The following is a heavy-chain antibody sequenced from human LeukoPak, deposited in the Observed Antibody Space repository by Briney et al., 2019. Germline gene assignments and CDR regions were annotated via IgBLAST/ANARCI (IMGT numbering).Heavy chain of an antibody. J-gene: IGHJ4*02. CDR2: VYYSRST. CDR3: ARNESVLGTTGLNDFFDD. D-gene: IGHD1-26*01. V-gene: IGHV4-39*01. CDR1: GGSIRGSSDY. Sequence: ASETLSLTCTASGGSIRGSSDYWGWLRQSQGKGLEWIGNVYYSRSTYYNPCVKSRVRISVDTSKNQFHLRLTSVTAADTAVYYCARNESVLGTTGLNDFFDDWGQGTLVTLSS.